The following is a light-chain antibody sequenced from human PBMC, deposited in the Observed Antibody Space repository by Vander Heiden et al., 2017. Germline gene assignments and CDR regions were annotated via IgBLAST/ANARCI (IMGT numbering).Light chain of an antibody. V-gene: IGKV3-15*01. Sequence: ETDMTQTLANVCVSPGGKDMHFCRASQSVSNSLAWYQHKPGHAPKLHVYAASTSATGVQTWFSGIGSSTDFTLSISCLQSEVFANYYGEVYTSWTFGQGTKVEIK. CDR1: QSVSNS. J-gene: IGKJ1*01. CDR2: AAS. CDR3: EVYTSWT.